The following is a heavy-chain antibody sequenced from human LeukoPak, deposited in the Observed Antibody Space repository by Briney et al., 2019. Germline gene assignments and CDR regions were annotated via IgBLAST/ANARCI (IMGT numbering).Heavy chain of an antibody. D-gene: IGHD3-10*01. Sequence: AMKLQGRVTMTTDTSTSTAYMELRSLRSDDTAVYYCARSYYYGSGSYGHYDYWGQGTLVTVSS. V-gene: IGHV1-18*01. CDR3: ARSYYYGSGSYGHYDY. J-gene: IGHJ4*02.